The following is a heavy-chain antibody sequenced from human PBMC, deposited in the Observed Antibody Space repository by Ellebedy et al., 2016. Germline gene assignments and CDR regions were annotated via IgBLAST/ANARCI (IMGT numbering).Heavy chain of an antibody. V-gene: IGHV3-43*01. CDR1: GFTFDDYT. CDR2: SSWDGGST. J-gene: IGHJ4*02. Sequence: GGSLRLSCATSGFTFDDYTMHWVRQVPGQGLEWVSLSSWDGGSTYYSDSVKGRFTISRDNSQNSLYLQMNRLRTEDNALYYCAKAPADGNNNYFDYWGQGTLVTVSS. D-gene: IGHD5-24*01. CDR3: AKAPADGNNNYFDY.